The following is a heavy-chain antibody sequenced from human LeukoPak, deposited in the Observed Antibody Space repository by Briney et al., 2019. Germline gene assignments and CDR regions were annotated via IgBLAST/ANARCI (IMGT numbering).Heavy chain of an antibody. D-gene: IGHD4-17*01. Sequence: SETLSLTCTVSGYSINSDYYWSWIRPPAGKGLEWIGRIYSSGSTNYNPSLMSRVTMSVDTSKNLFSLELTSVTAADTAVYYCARDLHGNYVSDYFDYWGQGTLVTVSS. CDR2: IYSSGST. CDR1: GYSINSDYY. V-gene: IGHV4-4*07. J-gene: IGHJ4*02. CDR3: ARDLHGNYVSDYFDY.